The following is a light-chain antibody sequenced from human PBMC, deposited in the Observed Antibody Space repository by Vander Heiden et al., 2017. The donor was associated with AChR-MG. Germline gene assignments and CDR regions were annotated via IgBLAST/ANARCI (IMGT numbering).Light chain of an antibody. CDR2: DNC. CDR1: SSNTGNNL. V-gene: IGLV1-51*01. J-gene: IGLJ3*02. CDR3: ETWATSMSAGV. Sequence: QSVLPHPPPVSAAPGQDVSIPCPERSSNTGNNLLFCYHRLPTTAAQVLIYDNCERPSGIPDRFSGSKSGTSATLDVTGPQTGDEADHYCETWATSMSAGVFGGGTNLTVL.